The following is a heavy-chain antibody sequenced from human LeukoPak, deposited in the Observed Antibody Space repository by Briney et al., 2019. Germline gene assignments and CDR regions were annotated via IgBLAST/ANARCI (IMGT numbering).Heavy chain of an antibody. CDR1: GGSISSSSYY. V-gene: IGHV4-39*07. Sequence: PSETLSLTCTVSGGSISSSSYYWGWIRQPPGKGLEWIGSIYNSGSTYYNPSLKSRVTISVDTSKNQFSLKLSSVTAADTAVYYCARAPSRYYSLYYFDYWGQGTLVTVSS. D-gene: IGHD3-22*01. J-gene: IGHJ4*02. CDR2: IYNSGST. CDR3: ARAPSRYYSLYYFDY.